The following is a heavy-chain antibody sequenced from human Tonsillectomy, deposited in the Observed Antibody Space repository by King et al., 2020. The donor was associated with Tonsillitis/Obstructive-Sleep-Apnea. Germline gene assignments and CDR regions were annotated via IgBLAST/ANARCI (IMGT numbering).Heavy chain of an antibody. J-gene: IGHJ6*03. CDR1: GFTLSDYY. CDR3: ARVGQDHDSTPYYMDV. D-gene: IGHD3-3*01. CDR2: ITSSSSYT. V-gene: IGHV3-11*05. Sequence: VQLVESGGGLVKPGGSLRLSCAASGFTLSDYYMSWIRQAPGKGLEWVSYITSSSSYTNYADSVKGRFTISRDNAKNSLYLQMNSLRAEDTAVYYCARVGQDHDSTPYYMDVWGKGTTVTVSS.